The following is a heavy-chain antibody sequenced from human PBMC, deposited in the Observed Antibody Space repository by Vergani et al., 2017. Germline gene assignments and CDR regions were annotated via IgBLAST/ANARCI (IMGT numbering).Heavy chain of an antibody. J-gene: IGHJ6*02. V-gene: IGHV1-69*18. D-gene: IGHD3-3*01. CDR3: ARDALRFTIFGTRHYYYGMDV. CDR1: GGTFSSYA. CDR2: IIPIFGTA. Sequence: VQLVQSGAEVKKPGSSVKVSCKASGGTFSSYAISWVRQAPGQGLEWMGRIIPIFGTANYAQKFQGRVTITADESTSTAYMELSSLRSEDTAVYYCARDALRFTIFGTRHYYYGMDVWGQGTTVTVSS.